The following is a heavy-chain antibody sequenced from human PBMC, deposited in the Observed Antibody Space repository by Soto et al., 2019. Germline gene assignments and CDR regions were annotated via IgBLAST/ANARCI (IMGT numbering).Heavy chain of an antibody. CDR3: ARDKRRFGGYYFDC. CDR1: GYTFTSYA. Sequence: ASVKVSCKASGYTFTSYAMHWVRQAPGQRLEWMGWINAGNGNTKYSQKFQGRVTITRDTSASTAYMELSSLRSEDTAVYYCARDKRRFGGYYFDCREQGTRVTVAS. V-gene: IGHV1-3*01. J-gene: IGHJ4*02. CDR2: INAGNGNT. D-gene: IGHD3-10*01.